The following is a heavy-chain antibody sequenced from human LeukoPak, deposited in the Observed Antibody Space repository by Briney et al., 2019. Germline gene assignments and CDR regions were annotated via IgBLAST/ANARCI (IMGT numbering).Heavy chain of an antibody. V-gene: IGHV4-59*01. D-gene: IGHD3-3*01. CDR2: IYYSGST. J-gene: IGHJ4*02. Sequence: PSETLSLTCTVSGGSISSYYWSWIRQPPGKRLEWIGYIYYSGSTNYNPSLKSRVTISVDTSKNQFSLKLSSVTAADTAVYYCARVADFWSGYSDSGYFDYWGQGTLVTVSS. CDR1: GGSISSYY. CDR3: ARVADFWSGYSDSGYFDY.